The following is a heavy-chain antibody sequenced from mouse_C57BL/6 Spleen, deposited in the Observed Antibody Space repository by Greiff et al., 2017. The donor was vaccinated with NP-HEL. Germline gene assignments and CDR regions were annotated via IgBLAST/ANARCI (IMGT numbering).Heavy chain of an antibody. CDR1: GYTFTSYW. D-gene: IGHD2-2*01. CDR3: ATGRGYDGFAY. V-gene: IGHV1-64*01. Sequence: QVQLQQPGAELVKPGASVKLSCKASGYTFTSYWMHWVKQRPGQGLEWIGMIHPNSGSTNYNEKFKSKATLTVDKSSSTAYMQLSSLTSEDSAVYYCATGRGYDGFAYWGQGTLVTVSA. CDR2: IHPNSGST. J-gene: IGHJ3*01.